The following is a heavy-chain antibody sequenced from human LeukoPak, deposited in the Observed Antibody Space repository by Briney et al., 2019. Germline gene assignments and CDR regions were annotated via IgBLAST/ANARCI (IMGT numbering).Heavy chain of an antibody. J-gene: IGHJ6*03. CDR3: ARDYIMFDYYYMDV. CDR1: GYSISSGYY. D-gene: IGHD2-8*01. V-gene: IGHV4-38-2*02. Sequence: SETLCLTCTVSGYSISSGYYWGWIRQPPGKGLEWIATIYHSGSTYYNPSLKSRVAISVDTSKNQFSLRLRSVTAADTAVYYCARDYIMFDYYYMDVWGRGTTVTVSS. CDR2: IYHSGST.